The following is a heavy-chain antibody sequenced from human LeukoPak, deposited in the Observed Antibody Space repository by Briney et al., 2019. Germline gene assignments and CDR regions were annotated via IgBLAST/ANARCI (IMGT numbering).Heavy chain of an antibody. CDR2: INEDGSTT. D-gene: IGHD1-26*01. Sequence: LAGGSLRLSCAASGFTFSSNWMHWVRQAPGKGLVWVSRINEDGSTTNYADSVKGRSTIFRDNAKNMLYLQMNSLRAEDTAVYYCVRDLGGRSGHWGQGTLVTVSS. CDR3: VRDLGGRSGH. V-gene: IGHV3-74*01. CDR1: GFTFSSNW. J-gene: IGHJ4*02.